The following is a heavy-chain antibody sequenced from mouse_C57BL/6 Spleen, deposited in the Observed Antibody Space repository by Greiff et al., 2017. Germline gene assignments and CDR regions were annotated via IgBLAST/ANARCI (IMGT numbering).Heavy chain of an antibody. CDR1: GYAFTNYL. CDR3: AGGLRQWDWYFDV. J-gene: IGHJ1*03. V-gene: IGHV1-54*01. CDR2: INPGSGGT. Sequence: VQLQQSGAELVRPGTSVKVSCKASGYAFTNYLIEWVKQRPGQGLEWIGVINPGSGGTNYNEKFKGKATLTADKSSSTAYMQLSSLTSEDSAVYICAGGLRQWDWYFDVWGTGTMVTVSS. D-gene: IGHD2-4*01.